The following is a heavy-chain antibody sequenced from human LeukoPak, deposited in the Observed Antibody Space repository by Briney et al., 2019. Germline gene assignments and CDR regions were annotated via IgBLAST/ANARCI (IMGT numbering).Heavy chain of an antibody. D-gene: IGHD3-22*01. CDR2: ISSSSSYI. CDR3: ASPLRGSYDSSGFLR. Sequence: GGSLRLARAASAFTFNNYWMNWVRQAPGKGLEWVSSISSSSSYIYYGDSVKGRFTISRDNAKNSLYMQMNSLRAEDTAVYYCASPLRGSYDSSGFLRWGQGTLVTVSS. CDR1: AFTFNNYW. V-gene: IGHV3-21*01. J-gene: IGHJ4*02.